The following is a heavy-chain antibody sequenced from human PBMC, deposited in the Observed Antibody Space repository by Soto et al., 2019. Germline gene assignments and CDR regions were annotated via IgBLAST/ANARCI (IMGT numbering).Heavy chain of an antibody. V-gene: IGHV3-30*18. CDR3: AKDPAENVLVWFGEPWGPFDY. CDR1: GFTFSSYG. J-gene: IGHJ4*02. CDR2: ISYDGSNK. Sequence: QVQLVESGGGVVQPGRSLRLSCAASGFTFSSYGMHWVRQAPGKGLEWVAVISYDGSNKYYADSVKGRFTISRDNSKNTLYLQMNRLRAEDTALYYCAKDPAENVLVWFGEPWGPFDYWGQGTLVTVSS. D-gene: IGHD3-10*01.